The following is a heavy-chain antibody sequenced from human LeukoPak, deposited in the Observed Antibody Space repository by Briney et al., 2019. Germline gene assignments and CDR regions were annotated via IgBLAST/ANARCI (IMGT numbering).Heavy chain of an antibody. CDR1: GGSVSSYY. V-gene: IGHV4-4*07. CDR3: ARSANFYYMDV. Sequence: SETLSLTCTVSGGSVSSYYWSWIRQPAGKGLEWIGRIYNSGSTNYSPSLKSRVTMSVDSSKNQFSLKLSSVTAAGTAVYYCARSANFYYMDVWGKGTTVTVSS. J-gene: IGHJ6*03. CDR2: IYNSGST.